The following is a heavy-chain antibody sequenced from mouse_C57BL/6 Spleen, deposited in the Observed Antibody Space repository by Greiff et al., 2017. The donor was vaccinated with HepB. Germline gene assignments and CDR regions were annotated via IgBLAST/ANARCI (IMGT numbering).Heavy chain of an antibody. CDR3: ARQGITRGYFDV. Sequence: DVKLQESGGDLVKPGGSLKLSCAASGFTFSSYGMSWVRQTPDKRLEWVATISSGGSYTYYPDSVKGRFTISRDNAKNTLYLQMSSLKSEDTAMYYCARQGITRGYFDVWGTGTTVTVSS. V-gene: IGHV5-6*02. D-gene: IGHD1-1*01. CDR1: GFTFSSYG. CDR2: ISSGGSYT. J-gene: IGHJ1*03.